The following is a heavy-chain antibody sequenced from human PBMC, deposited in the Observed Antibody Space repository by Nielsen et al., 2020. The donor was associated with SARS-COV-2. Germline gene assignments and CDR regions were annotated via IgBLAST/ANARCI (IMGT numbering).Heavy chain of an antibody. Sequence: SQTLSLTYAVYGGSFSGYYWGWIRQPPGKGLEWIGSIYYSGSTYYNPSLKSRVTISVDTSKDQFSLKLSSVTAADTAVYYCARKVVPSRYFDYWGQGTLVTVSS. V-gene: IGHV4-39*01. CDR1: GGSFSGYY. CDR3: ARKVVPSRYFDY. CDR2: IYYSGST. J-gene: IGHJ4*02. D-gene: IGHD2-2*01.